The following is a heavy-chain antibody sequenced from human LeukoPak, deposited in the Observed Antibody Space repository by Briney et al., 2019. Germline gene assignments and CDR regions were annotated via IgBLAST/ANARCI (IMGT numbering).Heavy chain of an antibody. D-gene: IGHD4-17*01. Sequence: GSLRLSCAASGFTFSSYSMNWVRQAPGKGLEWVSSISSSSSYIYYADSVKGRFTISRDNAKNSLYLQMNSLRAEDTALYYCAKDHGDYSPYYFDYWGQGTLVTVSS. V-gene: IGHV3-21*04. CDR3: AKDHGDYSPYYFDY. CDR1: GFTFSSYS. CDR2: ISSSSSYI. J-gene: IGHJ4*02.